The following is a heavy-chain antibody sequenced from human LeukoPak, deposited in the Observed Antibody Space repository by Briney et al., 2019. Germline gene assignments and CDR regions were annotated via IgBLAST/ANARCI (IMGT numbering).Heavy chain of an antibody. V-gene: IGHV4-34*01. J-gene: IGHJ4*02. CDR1: GGSFSGYY. CDR2: IYHSGST. Sequence: SETLSLTCAVYGGSFSGYYWSWIRQPPGKGLEWIGEIYHSGSTNYNPSLKSRVTISVDKSKNQFSLKLSSVTAADTAVYYCAMAAAGFDYWGQGTLVTVSS. D-gene: IGHD6-13*01. CDR3: AMAAAGFDY.